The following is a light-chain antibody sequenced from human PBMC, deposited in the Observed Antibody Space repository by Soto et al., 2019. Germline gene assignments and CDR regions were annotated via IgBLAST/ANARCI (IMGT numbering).Light chain of an antibody. CDR1: PSVSSY. CDR3: QQRSNFMYT. CDR2: DAS. Sequence: EIVLTQSPATLSLSPGEIATLSCRASPSVSSYLAWYQQKPGQAPRLLIYDASNRATGIPARFSGSGSGTDFTLTISSLEPEDFAVYYCQQRSNFMYTFGQGTKLEIK. J-gene: IGKJ2*01. V-gene: IGKV3-11*01.